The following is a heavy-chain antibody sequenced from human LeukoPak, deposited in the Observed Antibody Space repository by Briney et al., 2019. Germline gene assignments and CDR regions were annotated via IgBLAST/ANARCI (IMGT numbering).Heavy chain of an antibody. V-gene: IGHV3-23*01. J-gene: IGHJ4*02. CDR1: GLTFSSYA. CDR3: AKGPSAYCSGGSCRLDY. D-gene: IGHD2-15*01. CDR2: ISGSGGST. Sequence: GGSLRLSCAASGLTFSSYAMSWVRQAPGKGLEWVSAISGSGGSTYYADSVKGRFTISRDNSKNTLYLQMNSLGAEDTAVYYCAKGPSAYCSGGSCRLDYWGQGTLVTVSS.